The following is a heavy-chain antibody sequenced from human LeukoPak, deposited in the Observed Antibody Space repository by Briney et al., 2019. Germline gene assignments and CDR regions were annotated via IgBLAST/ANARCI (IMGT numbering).Heavy chain of an antibody. V-gene: IGHV4-34*01. J-gene: IGHJ4*02. D-gene: IGHD1/OR15-1a*01. Sequence: SETLSLTCAVYGGSFSGYYWSWIRQPPGKGLEWIGEINHSGSTNYNPSLKSRVTISVDTSKNQFSLKLNSVTPEDTAVYYCARVSHEQTDHYFDYWGQGTLVTVSS. CDR3: ARVSHEQTDHYFDY. CDR1: GGSFSGYY. CDR2: INHSGST.